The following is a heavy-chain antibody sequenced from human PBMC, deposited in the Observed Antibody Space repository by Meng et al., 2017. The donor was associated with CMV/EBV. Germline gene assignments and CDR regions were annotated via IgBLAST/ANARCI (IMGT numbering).Heavy chain of an antibody. CDR2: IKSKNDGGTT. CDR1: GLTFSNAW. J-gene: IGHJ5*02. Sequence: GLTFSNAWLTWVRQAPGKELEWVGRIKSKNDGGTTDYAAPVQSRFTISRDDSRNTVYLQMNSLKTEDTAIYFCTTDHRYCASNCYSWGQGTLVTVSS. V-gene: IGHV3-15*01. CDR3: TTDHRYCASNCYS. D-gene: IGHD2-21*01.